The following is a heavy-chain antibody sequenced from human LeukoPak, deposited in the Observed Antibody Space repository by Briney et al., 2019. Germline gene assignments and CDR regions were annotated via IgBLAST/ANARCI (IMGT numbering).Heavy chain of an antibody. D-gene: IGHD6-19*01. V-gene: IGHV3-23*01. CDR1: GFTFSSYA. J-gene: IGHJ4*02. CDR3: AKLPSVYSSTYSFDY. Sequence: GGSLRLSCAASGFTFSSYAMSWVRQAPGKGLEWVSAISGSGGSTYYADSVKGRFTISRDNSKNTLYVQMNSLRAEDTAVYSSAKLPSVYSSTYSFDYWGQGPLVTVSS. CDR2: ISGSGGST.